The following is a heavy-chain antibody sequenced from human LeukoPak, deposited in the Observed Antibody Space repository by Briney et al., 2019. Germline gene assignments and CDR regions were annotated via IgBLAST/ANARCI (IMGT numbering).Heavy chain of an antibody. CDR2: IYAGGSDN. V-gene: IGHV5-51*01. CDR3: ARYYDSSGPLKYYYYYMDV. D-gene: IGHD3-22*01. Sequence: GESMKISCKGSGYSFTSYWIGWVRQMPGKGLEWMGIIYAGGSDNRSRPSFQGYATIPDDPSSTPAYLQWSSLKASDTAMYYCARYYDSSGPLKYYYYYMDVWGKGTTVTVSS. J-gene: IGHJ6*03. CDR1: GYSFTSYW.